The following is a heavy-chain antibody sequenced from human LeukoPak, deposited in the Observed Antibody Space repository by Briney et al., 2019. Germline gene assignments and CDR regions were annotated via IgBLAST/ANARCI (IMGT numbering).Heavy chain of an antibody. CDR2: ISWNSGSI. J-gene: IGHJ4*02. CDR1: GFTFDDYA. Sequence: GRSLRLSCAASGFTFDDYAMHWVRQAPGKGLEWVSGISWNSGSIGYADSVKGRFTISRDNAKNSLYLQMYSLRAEDTALYYCAKKERDYFDYWGQGTLVTVSS. CDR3: AKKERDYFDY. V-gene: IGHV3-9*01.